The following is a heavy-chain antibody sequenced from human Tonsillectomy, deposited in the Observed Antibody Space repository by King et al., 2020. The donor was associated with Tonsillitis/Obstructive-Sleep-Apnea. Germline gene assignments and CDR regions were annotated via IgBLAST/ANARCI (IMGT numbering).Heavy chain of an antibody. D-gene: IGHD2-2*01. CDR1: GYSFTSYW. V-gene: IGHV5-10-1*01. Sequence: QLVQSGAEVKKPGESLRISCKGSGYSFTSYWISWVRQMPGKGLEWMGRIDPSDSYTNYSPSFQGHVTISADKSISTAYLQWSSLKASDTAMYYCARHAEDIVVVPAADLDYWGQGTLVTVSS. J-gene: IGHJ4*02. CDR3: ARHAEDIVVVPAADLDY. CDR2: IDPSDSYT.